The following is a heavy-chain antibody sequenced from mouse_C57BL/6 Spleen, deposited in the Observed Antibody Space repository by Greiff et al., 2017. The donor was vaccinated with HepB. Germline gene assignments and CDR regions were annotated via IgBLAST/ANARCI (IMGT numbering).Heavy chain of an antibody. CDR3: TGNWPYAMDY. V-gene: IGHV6-3*01. J-gene: IGHJ4*01. CDR2: IRLKSDNYAT. D-gene: IGHD4-1*01. Sequence: EVQLQESGGGLVQPGGSMKLSCVASGFTFSNYWMNWVRQSPEKGLEWVAQIRLKSDNYATHYAESVKGRFTISRDDYKSSVYLQMNNLRAEDTGIYYCTGNWPYAMDYWGQGTSVTVSS. CDR1: GFTFSNYW.